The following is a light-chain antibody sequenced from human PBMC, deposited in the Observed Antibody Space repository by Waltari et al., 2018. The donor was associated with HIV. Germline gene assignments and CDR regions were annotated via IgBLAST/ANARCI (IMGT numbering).Light chain of an antibody. CDR2: GAS. J-gene: IGKJ2*01. CDR1: QSVTSN. CDR3: QQYNNWPPMYT. Sequence: EIVMTQSPATLSVSPGERATLSCRASQSVTSNLAWYQQKPGQAPRLLICGASTRATGIPARFSCSGSGTEFTLTISSLQSEDFAVYYCQQYNNWPPMYTFGQGTKLEIK. V-gene: IGKV3-15*01.